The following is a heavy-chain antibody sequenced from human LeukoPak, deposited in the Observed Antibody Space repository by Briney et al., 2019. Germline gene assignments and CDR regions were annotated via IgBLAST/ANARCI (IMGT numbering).Heavy chain of an antibody. CDR2: ISYDGSNK. CDR1: GFTFSGYP. CDR3: ARHIPFDC. D-gene: IGHD2-21*01. Sequence: GKSLRLSCAASGFTFSGYPIHWVRQAPGKGLEWVAVISYDGSNKYYADSVKGRFTISRDNSKNTLYLQMNSLRAEDTAVYYCARHIPFDCWGQGTLVTVSS. J-gene: IGHJ4*02. V-gene: IGHV3-30-3*01.